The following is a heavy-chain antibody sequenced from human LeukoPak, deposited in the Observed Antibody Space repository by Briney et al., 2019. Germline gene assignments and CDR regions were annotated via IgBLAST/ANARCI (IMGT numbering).Heavy chain of an antibody. CDR3: AKDPYSSSWTHYFDY. CDR2: ISGSSGST. D-gene: IGHD6-13*01. CDR1: GFTFSSYA. V-gene: IGHV3-23*01. J-gene: IGHJ4*02. Sequence: PGGSLRLSCAVSGFTFSSYAMSWVRQAPGKGLEWVSAISGSSGSTYYADSVKGRFTISRDNSKNTLYLQMNSLRAEDTAVYYCAKDPYSSSWTHYFDYWGQGTLVTVSS.